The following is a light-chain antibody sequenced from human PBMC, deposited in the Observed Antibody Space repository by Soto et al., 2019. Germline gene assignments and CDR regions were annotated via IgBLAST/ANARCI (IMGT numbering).Light chain of an antibody. Sequence: DIQLTQSPSFLSASVGDRATITCRASQGVSSYLAWYQQKPGKAPTLLIYAASTVQSGVPSRFSGSGSGTEFTLIISSLQPEDVASYYCQQHNSYPFTFGHGTKVDIK. V-gene: IGKV1-9*01. J-gene: IGKJ3*01. CDR3: QQHNSYPFT. CDR2: AAS. CDR1: QGVSSY.